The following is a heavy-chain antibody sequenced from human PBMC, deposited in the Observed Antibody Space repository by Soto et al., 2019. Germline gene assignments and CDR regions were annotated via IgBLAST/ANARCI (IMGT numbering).Heavy chain of an antibody. V-gene: IGHV2-5*01. CDR2: IYWNDDE. J-gene: IGHJ4*02. D-gene: IGHD3-16*01. Sequence: GPTLVNPTQTLTPTCTFSGFSLTTSGVDVGWIRQPPGKALEWLAHIYWNDDERYSPSLKSRLTITKDTSKSQVVLTMTNMDPVDTATYYCAHSVSGLRFDSWGQGALVTVSS. CDR1: GFSLTTSGVD. CDR3: AHSVSGLRFDS.